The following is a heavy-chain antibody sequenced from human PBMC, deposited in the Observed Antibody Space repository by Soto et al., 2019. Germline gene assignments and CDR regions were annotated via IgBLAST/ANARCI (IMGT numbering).Heavy chain of an antibody. CDR1: GFSFTGYY. CDR2: INAHSGGT. V-gene: IGHV1-2*02. D-gene: IGHD6-6*01. J-gene: IGHJ5*02. CDR3: AKDLTRQLAYWLDP. Sequence: ASVKVSCKASGFSFTGYYIHWLRQAPGQGLEWMGWINAHSGGTEYAQKFQGRVTLTRDTSIAAAYLTLTSLTSDDTALYYCAKDLTRQLAYWLDPWGEGTKVTVYS.